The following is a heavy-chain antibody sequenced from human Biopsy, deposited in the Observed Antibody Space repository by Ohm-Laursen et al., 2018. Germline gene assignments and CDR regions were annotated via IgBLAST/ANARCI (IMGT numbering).Heavy chain of an antibody. J-gene: IGHJ6*02. CDR1: GYTFTSYD. V-gene: IGHV1-8*01. Sequence: EASVKVSCNASGYTFTSYDINWVRQATGQGLEWMGWMNPNSGNTDYAQKFQGRVTMTRNTSISTAYMELNSLRSEDTAVYYCARGSFWFGGNYYYYGMDVWGQGTTVTVSS. CDR3: ARGSFWFGGNYYYYGMDV. D-gene: IGHD3-10*01. CDR2: MNPNSGNT.